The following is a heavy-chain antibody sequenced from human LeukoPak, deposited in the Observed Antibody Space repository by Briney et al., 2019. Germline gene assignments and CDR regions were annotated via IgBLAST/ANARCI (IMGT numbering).Heavy chain of an antibody. J-gene: IGHJ3*02. Sequence: GGSLRLSCAASGFTFSNYGMHWVRQAPGKGLEWVASIRYDGFNKYYADSLKGRFTISRDNSKNTLYLQMNSLRAEDTAVYYCAKKTIVGATVDAFDIWGQGTMVVVSS. V-gene: IGHV3-30*02. D-gene: IGHD1-26*01. CDR1: GFTFSNYG. CDR3: AKKTIVGATVDAFDI. CDR2: IRYDGFNK.